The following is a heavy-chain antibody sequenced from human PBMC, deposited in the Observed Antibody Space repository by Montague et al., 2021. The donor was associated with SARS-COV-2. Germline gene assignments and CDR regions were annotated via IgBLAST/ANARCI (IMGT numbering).Heavy chain of an antibody. CDR2: IDWDDDK. CDR3: ALETPMVTFLA. CDR1: GFSLSTSGMC. D-gene: IGHD5-18*01. V-gene: IGHV2-70*11. J-gene: IGHJ5*02. Sequence: PALVKPTQTLTLTCTFSGFSLSTSGMCVSWIRQPPGKALEWLARIDWDDDKYYSTSLKTRLTTSKDTSKNQVVLTMTNMDPVDTATYYCALETPMVTFLAWGQGILVTVSS.